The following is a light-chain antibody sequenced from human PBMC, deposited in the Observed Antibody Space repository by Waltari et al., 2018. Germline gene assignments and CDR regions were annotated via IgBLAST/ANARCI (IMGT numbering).Light chain of an antibody. CDR1: QSVGKY. CDR2: HAS. J-gene: IGKJ1*01. CDR3: QKYDSLPAT. V-gene: IGKV3-20*01. Sequence: EIVLTQSPGPLSLSPGERATLSCRASQSVGKYLAWYQQKPGQAPRLLLYHASNRATGIPDRFSGSGSGTDFSLTISRLEPEDFAIYFCQKYDSLPATFGQGTKVEIK.